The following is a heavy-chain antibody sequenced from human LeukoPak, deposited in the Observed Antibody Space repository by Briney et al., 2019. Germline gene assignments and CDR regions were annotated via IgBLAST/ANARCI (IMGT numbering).Heavy chain of an antibody. Sequence: PGGSLRLSCAASGFTFSRFGMNWVRQAPGKGLEWISYISSSSSAMYYADSVKGRFTISRDNAKNSLYLQMSSLRDEDTGVYYCAQKGGTDHWGQGTLVTVSP. D-gene: IGHD2-15*01. V-gene: IGHV3-48*02. CDR1: GFTFSRFG. J-gene: IGHJ4*02. CDR3: AQKGGTDH. CDR2: ISSSSSAM.